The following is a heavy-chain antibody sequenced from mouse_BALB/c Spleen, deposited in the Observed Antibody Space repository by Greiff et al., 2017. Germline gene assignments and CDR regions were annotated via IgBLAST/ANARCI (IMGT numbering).Heavy chain of an antibody. V-gene: IGHV3-2*02. Sequence: EVKLMESGPGLVKPSQSLSLTCTVTGYSITSDYAWNWIRQFPGNKLEWMGYISYSGSTSYNPSLKSRISITRDTSKNQFFLQLNSVTTEDTATYYCARGGSGYDAYAMDYWGQGTSVTVSS. CDR2: ISYSGST. CDR1: GYSITSDYA. CDR3: ARGGSGYDAYAMDY. D-gene: IGHD3-1*01. J-gene: IGHJ4*01.